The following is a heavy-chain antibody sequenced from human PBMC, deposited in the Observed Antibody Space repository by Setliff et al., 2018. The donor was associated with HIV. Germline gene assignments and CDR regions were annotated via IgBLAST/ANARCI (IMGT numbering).Heavy chain of an antibody. CDR1: GDSINTDGLY. Sequence: PSETLSLTCTVSGDSINTDGLYWNWIRQPPGKGLEWIGEINHSGSTNYNPSLKSRVTISIDTSKNQFSLKLSSVTAADTAMYYCARGRMATVLIRNWIDPWGQGSLVTVSS. CDR3: ARGRMATVLIRNWIDP. CDR2: INHSGST. V-gene: IGHV4-34*01. J-gene: IGHJ5*02. D-gene: IGHD4-4*01.